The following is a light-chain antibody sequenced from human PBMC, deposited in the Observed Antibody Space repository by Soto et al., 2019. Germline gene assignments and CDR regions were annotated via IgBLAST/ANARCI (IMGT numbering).Light chain of an antibody. Sequence: DIQMTQSPSSLSASVGDRVTITCRASQGISNYLAWYQQKPGKVPKLLIYAASTLQSGVPSRFSGRGSGTDXXXXXXXXXXEDXATYYCQKYNSAPLTFGGGTKVEIK. CDR2: AAS. CDR1: QGISNY. V-gene: IGKV1-27*01. CDR3: QKYNSAPLT. J-gene: IGKJ4*01.